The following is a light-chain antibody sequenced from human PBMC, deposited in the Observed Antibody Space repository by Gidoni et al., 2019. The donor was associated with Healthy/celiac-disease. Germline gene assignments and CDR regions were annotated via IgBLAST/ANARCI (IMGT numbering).Light chain of an antibody. CDR2: GAS. CDR3: QKYGSSLT. V-gene: IGKV3-20*01. CDR1: QSVSSSY. J-gene: IGKJ5*01. Sequence: EIVLTQYPGTLSLSPGERATLSCRASQSVSSSYLAWYQQKPGQAPRLLIHGASSRATGLPDRFSGSGSGTDFTITISRLEHEDFAVYYCQKYGSSLTFGQGTRLEIK.